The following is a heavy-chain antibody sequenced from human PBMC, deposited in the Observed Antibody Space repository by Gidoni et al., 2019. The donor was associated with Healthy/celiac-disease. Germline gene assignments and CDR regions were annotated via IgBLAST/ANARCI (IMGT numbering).Heavy chain of an antibody. CDR2: IIPILGIA. J-gene: IGHJ4*02. V-gene: IGHV1-69*08. Sequence: QVQLVQSGAEVKTPGSSVKVYCKASGGTFLSYTISWVRQAHGQGLEWMGRIIPILGIANYAPKFQGRVTITADKPTSTAYMELSSMRSEDTAVYYCARDLSTFVGVIAVGYWGQGTLVTVSS. CDR3: ARDLSTFVGVIAVGY. CDR1: GGTFLSYT. D-gene: IGHD3-16*02.